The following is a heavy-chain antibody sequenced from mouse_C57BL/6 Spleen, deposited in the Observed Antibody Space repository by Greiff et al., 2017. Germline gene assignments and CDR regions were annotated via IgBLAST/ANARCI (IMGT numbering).Heavy chain of an antibody. CDR3: AREAYDYDWFAY. V-gene: IGHV3-6*01. CDR2: ISYDGSN. D-gene: IGHD2-4*01. J-gene: IGHJ3*01. CDR1: GYSITSGYY. Sequence: EESGPGLVKPSQSLSLTCSVTGYSITSGYYWNWIRQFPGNKLEWMGYISYDGSNNYNPSLKNRISITRDTSKNQFFLKLNSVTTEDTATXYCAREAYDYDWFAYWGQGTLVTVSA.